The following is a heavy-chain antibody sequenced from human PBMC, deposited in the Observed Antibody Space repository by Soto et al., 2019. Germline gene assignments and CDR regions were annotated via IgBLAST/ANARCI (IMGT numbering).Heavy chain of an antibody. D-gene: IGHD6-13*01. J-gene: IGHJ5*02. CDR2: ISAYNGNT. CDR1: GYTFTSYG. V-gene: IGHV1-18*01. Sequence: ASVKVSCKASGYTFTSYGISWVRQAPGQGLEWMGWISAYNGNTNYAQKLQGRVTMTTDTSTSTAYMELRSLRSDDTAVYYCARDRIQVDSSQDDWFDPWGQGTLVTVSS. CDR3: ARDRIQVDSSQDDWFDP.